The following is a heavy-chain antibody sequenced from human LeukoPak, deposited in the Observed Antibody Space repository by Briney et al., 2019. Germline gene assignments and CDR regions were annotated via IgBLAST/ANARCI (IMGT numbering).Heavy chain of an antibody. V-gene: IGHV4-59*01. D-gene: IGHD2-15*01. Sequence: PSETLPLTCTVSGGSISSYYWSWIRQPPGKGLEWIGYIYYSGSTNYNPSLKSRVTISVDTSKNQFSLKLSSVTAADTAVYYCARGYCSGGSCYWDYWGQGTLVTVSS. CDR3: ARGYCSGGSCYWDY. CDR1: GGSISSYY. CDR2: IYYSGST. J-gene: IGHJ4*02.